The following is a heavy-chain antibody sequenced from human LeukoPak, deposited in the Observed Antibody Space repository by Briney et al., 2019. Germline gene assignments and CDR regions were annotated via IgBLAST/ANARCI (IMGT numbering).Heavy chain of an antibody. J-gene: IGHJ4*02. CDR2: IIPIFGTA. CDR1: GGTFSSYA. Sequence: ASVNVSCKASGGTFSSYAISWVRQAPGQGLEWMGGIIPIFGTANYAQKFQGRVTITADESTSTAYMELSRLRSEDTAVYYCARERTSFRGWYSLDYWGQGTLVTVSS. D-gene: IGHD6-19*01. V-gene: IGHV1-69*01. CDR3: ARERTSFRGWYSLDY.